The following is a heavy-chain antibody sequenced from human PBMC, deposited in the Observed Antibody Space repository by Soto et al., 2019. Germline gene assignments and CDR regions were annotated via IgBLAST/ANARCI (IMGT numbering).Heavy chain of an antibody. D-gene: IGHD3-3*01. CDR2: VRSKANSYAT. CDR3: TRRQEIAIFGVVSLAEPFDY. CDR1: GFTFSGSA. Sequence: GGSLRLSCAASGFTFSGSAMHWVRQASGKGLEWVGRVRSKANSYATAYAASVKGRFTISRDDSKNTAYLQMNSLKTEDTAVYYCTRRQEIAIFGVVSLAEPFDYWGQGTLVTVSS. J-gene: IGHJ4*02. V-gene: IGHV3-73*01.